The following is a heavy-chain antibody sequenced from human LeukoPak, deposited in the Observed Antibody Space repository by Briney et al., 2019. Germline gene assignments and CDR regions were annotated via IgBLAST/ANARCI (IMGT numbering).Heavy chain of an antibody. Sequence: SETLPLTCTVSGYSISSGYYWGWIRQPPGKGLEWIGSIYHSGSTYYNPSLKSRVTISVDTSKNQFSLKLSSVTAADTAVYYCAGSITMIVVVIQDAFDIWGQGTMVTVSS. J-gene: IGHJ3*02. V-gene: IGHV4-38-2*02. D-gene: IGHD3-22*01. CDR1: GYSISSGYY. CDR2: IYHSGST. CDR3: AGSITMIVVVIQDAFDI.